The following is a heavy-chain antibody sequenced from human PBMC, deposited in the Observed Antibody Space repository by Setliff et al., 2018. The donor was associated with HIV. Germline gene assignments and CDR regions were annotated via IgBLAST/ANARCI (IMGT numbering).Heavy chain of an antibody. Sequence: PSETLSLTCAVYGGSFSGSYWSWIRQPPGKGLEWIGEVNHSGSTNYNPSLKSRVTISVDTYKNQFSLKVTSVTAADTAAYFCARGQRASPGPGTHYLDVWSKGTSVTVSS. J-gene: IGHJ6*03. D-gene: IGHD6-25*01. CDR3: ARGQRASPGPGTHYLDV. CDR1: GGSFSGSY. V-gene: IGHV4-34*01. CDR2: VNHSGST.